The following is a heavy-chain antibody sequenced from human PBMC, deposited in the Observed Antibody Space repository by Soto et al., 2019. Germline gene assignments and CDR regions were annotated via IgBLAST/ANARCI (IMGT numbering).Heavy chain of an antibody. D-gene: IGHD1-7*01. CDR3: ARVRDWNYYLFDY. J-gene: IGHJ4*02. CDR1: GYSISSGYY. Sequence: SETLSLTCAASGYSISSGYYWGWIRQPPGKGLEWIGSIYHSGSTYYNPSLKSRVTISVDTSKNQFSLKLSSVTAADTAVYYCARVRDWNYYLFDYWGQGTLVTVSS. V-gene: IGHV4-38-2*01. CDR2: IYHSGST.